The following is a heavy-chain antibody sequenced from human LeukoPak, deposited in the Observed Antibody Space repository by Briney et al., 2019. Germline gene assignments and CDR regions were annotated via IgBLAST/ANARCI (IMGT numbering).Heavy chain of an antibody. Sequence: GGSLRLSCAASGFILSNYWMGWVRRAPGKGLEWVANINQDGSEKHYVDFLKGRFTISRDNANNSLYLEMNNLSAEDTAVYYCAREPYYYDSSGYSSDAFDIWGQGTMVTVSS. CDR1: GFILSNYW. V-gene: IGHV3-7*01. D-gene: IGHD3-22*01. CDR2: INQDGSEK. CDR3: AREPYYYDSSGYSSDAFDI. J-gene: IGHJ3*02.